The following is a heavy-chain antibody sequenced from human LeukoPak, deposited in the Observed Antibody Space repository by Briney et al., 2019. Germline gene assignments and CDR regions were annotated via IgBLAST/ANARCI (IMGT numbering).Heavy chain of an antibody. CDR2: ISYSGRT. V-gene: IGHV4-59*01. Sequence: SETLSLTCTVSGGSISNYYWSWIRQPPGKGLEWIGDISYSGRTNYYPSPKSRLTISVDTSQNQFSLTLSSVTAADTAVYYCARVDGNYVGYFDSWGQGTLVTVSS. J-gene: IGHJ4*02. D-gene: IGHD1-7*01. CDR1: GGSISNYY. CDR3: ARVDGNYVGYFDS.